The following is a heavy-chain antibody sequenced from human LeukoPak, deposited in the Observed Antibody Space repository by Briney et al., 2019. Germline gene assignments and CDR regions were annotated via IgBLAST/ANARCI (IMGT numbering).Heavy chain of an antibody. CDR1: GFTFSSYA. Sequence: PGGSLRLSCAASGFTFSSYAMHWVRQAPGKGLEYVSAISSNGGSTYYVNSVKGRFTISRDNSKNTLYLQMGSLRAEDMAVYYCARGEWELPHFDYWGQGTLVTVSS. D-gene: IGHD1-26*01. CDR3: ARGEWELPHFDY. V-gene: IGHV3-64*01. J-gene: IGHJ4*02. CDR2: ISSNGGST.